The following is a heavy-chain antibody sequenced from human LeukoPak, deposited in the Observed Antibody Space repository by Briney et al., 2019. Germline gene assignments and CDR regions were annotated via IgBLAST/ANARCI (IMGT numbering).Heavy chain of an antibody. CDR2: IYSGGST. Sequence: GGSLRLSCAASGFTVSSNYMSWIRQAPGKGLEWVSVIYSGGSTYYADSVKGRFTISRDNPKDTLYLQMNSLRAEDTAVYYCARAHRTLDSSGYYFTNWFDPWGQGTLVTVSS. J-gene: IGHJ5*02. D-gene: IGHD3-22*01. V-gene: IGHV3-66*01. CDR1: GFTVSSNY. CDR3: ARAHRTLDSSGYYFTNWFDP.